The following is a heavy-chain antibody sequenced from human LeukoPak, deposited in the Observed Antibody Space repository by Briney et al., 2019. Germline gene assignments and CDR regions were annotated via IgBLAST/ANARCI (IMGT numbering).Heavy chain of an antibody. CDR1: GYTFTSYG. CDR2: ISAYNGNT. Sequence: GASVKVSCKASGYTFTSYGISWVRQAPGQGLEWTGWISAYNGNTNYAQKLQGRVTMTSDTSTSTAYMELRSLRSDDTAVYYCARDFFYGYGKFSDYWGQGTLVTVSS. D-gene: IGHD5-18*01. CDR3: ARDFFYGYGKFSDY. V-gene: IGHV1-18*01. J-gene: IGHJ4*02.